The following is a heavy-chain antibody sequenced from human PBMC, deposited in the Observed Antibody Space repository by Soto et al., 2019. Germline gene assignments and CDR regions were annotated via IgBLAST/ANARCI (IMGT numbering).Heavy chain of an antibody. Sequence: PGGSLRLSCAASGFTFSYYYMSWIRQAPGKGLEWVSYISGGGGSTIQYADSVKGRFTISRDNAKNSLYLQMNSLRVADTAVYYCTRVRGYYDSSGFDYWGQGTPVTVSS. J-gene: IGHJ4*02. V-gene: IGHV3-11*01. CDR2: ISGGGGSTI. CDR1: GFTFSYYY. D-gene: IGHD3-22*01. CDR3: TRVRGYYDSSGFDY.